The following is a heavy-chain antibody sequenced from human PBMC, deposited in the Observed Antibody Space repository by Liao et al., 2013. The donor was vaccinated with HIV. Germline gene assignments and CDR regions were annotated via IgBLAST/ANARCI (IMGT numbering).Heavy chain of an antibody. CDR1: GGSFSNYY. V-gene: IGHV4-34*01. CDR3: ARRRPNWGSRGWFDP. CDR2: INHGGNT. Sequence: QVQLQESGPGLVKPSETLSLTCAVYGGSFSNYYWSWIRQPPGKGLEWIGEINHGGNTNYNPSLKSRVTISVDTSKNQFSLKLSSVTAADTAVYYCARRRPNWGSRGWFDPWGQGTLVTVSS. D-gene: IGHD7-27*01. J-gene: IGHJ5*02.